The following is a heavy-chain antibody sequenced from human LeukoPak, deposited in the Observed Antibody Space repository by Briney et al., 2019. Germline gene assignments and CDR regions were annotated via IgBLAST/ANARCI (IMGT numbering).Heavy chain of an antibody. Sequence: GRSLRLSCAASGFTFSSYGMHWVRQAPGKGLEWVAVISYDGSNKYYADSVKGRFTISRDNSKNTLYLQMNSLRAEDTAVYYCARQELLGVFDYWGQGTLVTVSS. V-gene: IGHV3-30*03. D-gene: IGHD1-26*01. J-gene: IGHJ4*02. CDR3: ARQELLGVFDY. CDR1: GFTFSSYG. CDR2: ISYDGSNK.